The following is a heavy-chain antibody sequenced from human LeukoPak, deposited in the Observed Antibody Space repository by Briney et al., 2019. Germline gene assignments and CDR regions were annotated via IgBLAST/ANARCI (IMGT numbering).Heavy chain of an antibody. CDR2: ISGSGGSA. CDR1: GFTFSSYA. CDR3: AKNSSSYFNYFDY. J-gene: IGHJ4*02. D-gene: IGHD6-13*01. Sequence: PGGSLRLSCAASGFTFSSYAMSWVRQAPGKGLEWVSAISGSGGSAYYADSVKGRFTISRDNSKNTLYLQMNSLRAEDTAVYYCAKNSSSYFNYFDYWGQGTLVTVSS. V-gene: IGHV3-23*01.